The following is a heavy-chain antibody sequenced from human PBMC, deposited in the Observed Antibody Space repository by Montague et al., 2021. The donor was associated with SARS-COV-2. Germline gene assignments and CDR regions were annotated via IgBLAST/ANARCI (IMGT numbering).Heavy chain of an antibody. V-gene: IGHV4-34*01. CDR3: ARGRQHFNMIVVVMTGGEYYFDC. CDR2: INHRGTS. J-gene: IGHJ4*02. D-gene: IGHD3-22*01. CDR1: GGSFSDYY. Sequence: SETLSLTCAVYGGSFSDYYWSWIRQPPGKGLEWIGEINHRGTSKYNPSLKSRVSISLDTSKNQFSLYLSSVTAAGTAVYYCARGRQHFNMIVVVMTGGEYYFDCWGQGTLVTVSS.